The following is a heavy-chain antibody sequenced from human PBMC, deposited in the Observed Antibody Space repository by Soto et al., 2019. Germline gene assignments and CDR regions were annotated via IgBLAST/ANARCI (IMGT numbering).Heavy chain of an antibody. J-gene: IGHJ6*02. CDR1: GFTFSSYG. Sequence: PGGSLRLSCAASGFTFSSYGMHWVRQAPGKGLEWVAVIWYDGSNKYYADSVKGRFTISRDNSKNTLYLQMNSLRAEDTAVYYCARDGRGLGNYYYYGMDVWGQGTTVTSP. CDR2: IWYDGSNK. D-gene: IGHD6-19*01. CDR3: ARDGRGLGNYYYYGMDV. V-gene: IGHV3-33*01.